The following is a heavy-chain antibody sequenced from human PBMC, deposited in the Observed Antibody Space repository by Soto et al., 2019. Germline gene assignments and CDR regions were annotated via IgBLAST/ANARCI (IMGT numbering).Heavy chain of an antibody. D-gene: IGHD2-2*01. CDR3: ARLTVVPYRFDS. CDR1: GDSVSGNNPT. V-gene: IGHV6-1*01. CDR2: TYYRSKWYN. Sequence: GDSVSGNNPTWHWIRHSPSRGLEWLGRTYYRSKWYNDYALSVKGRITINPDTSKNQFSLHLNSVTPEDTAVYYCARLTVVPYRFDSWGQGTLVTVS. J-gene: IGHJ4*02.